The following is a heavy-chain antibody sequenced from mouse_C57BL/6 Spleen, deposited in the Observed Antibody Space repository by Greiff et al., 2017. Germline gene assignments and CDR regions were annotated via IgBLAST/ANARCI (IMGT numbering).Heavy chain of an antibody. CDR2: IRSKSNNYAT. V-gene: IGHV10-1*01. D-gene: IGHD1-1*01. Sequence: EVKLMESGGGLVQPKGSLKLSCAASGFSFPTYAMNWVRQAPGKGLEWVASIRSKSNNYATYYADSVKDRFTISRDDSESIIYLQMNNLKTEDTDMYDCLWYGHYAMDYWGQGTSVTVSS. CDR1: GFSFPTYA. J-gene: IGHJ4*01. CDR3: LWYGHYAMDY.